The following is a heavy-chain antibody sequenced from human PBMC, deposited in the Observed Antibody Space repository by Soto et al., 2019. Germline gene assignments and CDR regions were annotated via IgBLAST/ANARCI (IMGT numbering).Heavy chain of an antibody. D-gene: IGHD3-10*01. CDR3: ARHLLITGQID. CDR1: GGSITSYY. CDR2: IHYSGST. Sequence: TSETLSPTCTVSGGSITSYYFSCIRQPPGKGLEWIGFIHYSGSTNYNPSLKSRVTISGDTSKNQFSLNLSSVTAADTAVYYCARHLLITGQIDWGQGTLVTVSS. V-gene: IGHV4-59*08. J-gene: IGHJ4*02.